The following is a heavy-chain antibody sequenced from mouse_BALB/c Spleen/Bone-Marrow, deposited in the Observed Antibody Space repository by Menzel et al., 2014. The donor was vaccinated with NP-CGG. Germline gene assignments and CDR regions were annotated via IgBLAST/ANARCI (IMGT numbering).Heavy chain of an antibody. CDR1: GYTFTNYW. CDR3: ARYGDAY. J-gene: IGHJ3*01. Sequence: VQLQQSRAELAKPGASVKMSCKASGYTFTNYWMHWVKQRPGQGLEWIGYIDPNTYYTRYNQKFKDKATLTADKSSSTAYLQLSSLTSEDSAVYYCARYGDAYWGQGTLVTVSA. V-gene: IGHV1-7*01. D-gene: IGHD1-1*01. CDR2: IDPNTYYT.